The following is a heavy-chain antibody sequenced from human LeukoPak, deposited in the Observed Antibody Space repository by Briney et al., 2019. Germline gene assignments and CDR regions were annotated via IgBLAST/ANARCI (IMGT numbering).Heavy chain of an antibody. J-gene: IGHJ4*02. Sequence: GETLRLSCAASGFTFSIYGMTWVRQAPGKGLEWLSYISGSGDDTNYADSVRGRFTISRDNAKNSLYLQMNSLRVEDTAVYYCARDPRAVRIWGQGTLVTVSS. D-gene: IGHD1-26*01. CDR2: ISGSGDDT. CDR3: ARDPRAVRI. V-gene: IGHV3-21*05. CDR1: GFTFSIYG.